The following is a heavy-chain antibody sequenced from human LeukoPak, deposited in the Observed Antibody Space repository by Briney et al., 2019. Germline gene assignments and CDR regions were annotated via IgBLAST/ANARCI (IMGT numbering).Heavy chain of an antibody. CDR3: ARESVDPYGSGSNYYFDY. V-gene: IGHV3-23*01. J-gene: IGHJ4*02. CDR1: GFTFSSYA. D-gene: IGHD3-10*01. CDR2: ISGSGGST. Sequence: GGSLRLSCAASGFTFSSYAMSWVRQAPGKGLEWVSAISGSGGSTYYADSVKGRFTISRDNSKNTLYLQMNSLRAEDTAVYYCARESVDPYGSGSNYYFDYWGQGTLVTVSS.